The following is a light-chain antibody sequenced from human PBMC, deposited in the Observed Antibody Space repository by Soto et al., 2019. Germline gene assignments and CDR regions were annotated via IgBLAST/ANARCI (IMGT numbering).Light chain of an antibody. J-gene: IGKJ3*01. CDR3: QQYGGSPGFT. CDR1: QTVCSTC. CDR2: GAS. V-gene: IGKV3-20*01. Sequence: EIVLTQSPGTLSLSPGERATLSCRTSQTVCSTCLAWYQQKPGQAPRLLISGASNRATGIPDWFSGSGSGTDFTLTITRLEPDDFAVYYCQQYGGSPGFTFGPGTKVDIK.